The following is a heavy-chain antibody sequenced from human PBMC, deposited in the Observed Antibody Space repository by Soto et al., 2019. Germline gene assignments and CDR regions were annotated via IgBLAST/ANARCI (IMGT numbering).Heavy chain of an antibody. D-gene: IGHD4-17*01. Sequence: QVQLVESGGGVVQPGRSLRLSCAASGFTFSNYGMHWVRQAPGKGLEWVAVIWYGGSDKYYANSVKGRFTISRDNSKNTLYLQMNSLSAEDTAVYYCARDNYGGNSRFDYWGQGTLDTVSS. CDR3: ARDNYGGNSRFDY. V-gene: IGHV3-33*01. CDR2: IWYGGSDK. J-gene: IGHJ4*02. CDR1: GFTFSNYG.